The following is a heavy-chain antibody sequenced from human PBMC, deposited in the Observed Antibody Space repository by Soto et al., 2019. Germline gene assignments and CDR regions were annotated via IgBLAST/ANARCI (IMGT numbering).Heavy chain of an antibody. CDR3: IQSLFGCDCLQSYASYFYYGMDV. V-gene: IGHV2-5*02. Sequence: SGPTLVNPTQTLTLTCTFSAFSLSTGGVGVGWIRQPPGKALEWLALIYWDDDKRYSPSLRSRLTINKDTYKNQVVLTMINMDPVDTSTYYCIQSLFGCDCLQSYASYFYYGMDVWGQGTTVTVTS. CDR2: IYWDDDK. D-gene: IGHD2-21*02. J-gene: IGHJ6*01. CDR1: AFSLSTGGVG.